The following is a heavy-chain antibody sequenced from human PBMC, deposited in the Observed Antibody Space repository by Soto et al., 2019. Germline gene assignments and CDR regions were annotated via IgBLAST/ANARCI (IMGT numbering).Heavy chain of an antibody. CDR2: ISYSGSP. CDR1: GGSISGYY. CDR3: ARAGRSSSKTVFDY. D-gene: IGHD6-6*01. J-gene: IGHJ4*02. Sequence: SETLSLTCTVSGGSISGYYWSWIRQPPGKGLEWIGYISYSGSPNYNPSLKSRVTISIDTSQNQFSLKLSSVTAADTAVYYCARAGRSSSKTVFDYWGQGALVTVSS. V-gene: IGHV4-59*01.